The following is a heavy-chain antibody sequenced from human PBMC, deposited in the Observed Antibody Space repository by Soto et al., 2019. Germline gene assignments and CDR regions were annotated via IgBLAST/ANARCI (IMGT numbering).Heavy chain of an antibody. J-gene: IGHJ5*02. Sequence: SETLSLTCTVSGGSISSYYWSWIRQPPGKGLEWIGYIYYSGSTNYNPSLKSRVTISVDTSKNQFSLKLSSVTAADTAVYYCARDKGIAARPGWFDPWGQGTLVTV. CDR3: ARDKGIAARPGWFDP. D-gene: IGHD6-6*01. CDR1: GGSISSYY. CDR2: IYYSGST. V-gene: IGHV4-59*01.